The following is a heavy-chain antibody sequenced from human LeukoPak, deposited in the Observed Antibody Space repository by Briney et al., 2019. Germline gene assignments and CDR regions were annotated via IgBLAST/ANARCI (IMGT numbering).Heavy chain of an antibody. CDR3: ARSTSGGYYYALDY. V-gene: IGHV4-59*08. CDR1: GVSISNYY. D-gene: IGHD3-22*01. Sequence: SETLSLTCTVSGVSISNYYWSWIRQPPGKGLEWIGYIHYSGGTNSKPSLKSRVTISVDTSKNQFSLKLSSVTAADTAVYYCARSTSGGYYYALDYWGQGTLVTVSS. CDR2: IHYSGGT. J-gene: IGHJ4*02.